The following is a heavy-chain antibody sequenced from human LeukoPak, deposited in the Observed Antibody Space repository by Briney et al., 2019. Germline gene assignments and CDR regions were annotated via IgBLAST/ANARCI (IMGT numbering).Heavy chain of an antibody. V-gene: IGHV3-7*01. CDR2: IKQDGSEK. CDR1: GFTFSSYW. CDR3: ARDSSDYYRGLFDY. Sequence: GGSLRLSCAASGFTFSSYWMSWVRQAPGKGLEWVANIKQDGSEKDYVDSVKGRFTISRDNAKNSLYLQMNSLRGGDTAVYYCARDSSDYYRGLFDYWSQGVLVSVSS. J-gene: IGHJ4*02. D-gene: IGHD4-17*01.